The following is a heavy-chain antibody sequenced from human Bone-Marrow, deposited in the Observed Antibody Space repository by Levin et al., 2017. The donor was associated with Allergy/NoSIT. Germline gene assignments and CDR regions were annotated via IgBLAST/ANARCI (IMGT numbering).Heavy chain of an antibody. Sequence: GGSLRLSCAASGFTFQSYAMHWVRQAPGKGLEWVALIWFDGKYQYYADSINGRFTISRDNSKNTLYLELNNLRGDDTAVYYCGRGTGSGSFLVDFWGQGTLVTVSS. V-gene: IGHV3-33*01. CDR3: GRGTGSGSFLVDF. CDR1: GFTFQSYA. D-gene: IGHD3-10*01. J-gene: IGHJ4*02. CDR2: IWFDGKYQ.